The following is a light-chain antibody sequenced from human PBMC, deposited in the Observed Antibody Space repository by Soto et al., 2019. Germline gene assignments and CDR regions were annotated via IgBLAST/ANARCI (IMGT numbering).Light chain of an antibody. J-gene: IGLJ3*02. CDR2: STN. CDR1: SGSVFASYY. V-gene: IGLV8-61*01. CDR3: LLYVSSGVWV. Sequence: QAVVTQEPSFSVSPGGTVTLTCALSSGSVFASYYPSWYQQTPGQPPRTLIFSTNIRSSGVPDRFSGSILGNKAVLTITGAQEDDECDYYCLLYVSSGVWVFGGGTKLTVL.